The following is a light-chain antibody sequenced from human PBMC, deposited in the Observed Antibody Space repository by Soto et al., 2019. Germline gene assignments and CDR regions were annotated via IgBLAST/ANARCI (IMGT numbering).Light chain of an antibody. CDR3: QQSYSIPLT. J-gene: IGKJ4*01. V-gene: IGKV1-39*01. Sequence: DIQMTQSPSSLSASVGDRVTITCRASQNINSYLSWYQHKPGKAPNFLIYTASSLQSGVPSRFSGSESGTDFTLTISSLQPEDFATYYCQQSYSIPLTFGGGTKVDIK. CDR1: QNINSY. CDR2: TAS.